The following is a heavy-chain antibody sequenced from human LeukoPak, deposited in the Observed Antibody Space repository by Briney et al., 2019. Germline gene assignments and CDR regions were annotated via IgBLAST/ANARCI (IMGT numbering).Heavy chain of an antibody. V-gene: IGHV3-23*01. D-gene: IGHD3-10*01. Sequence: ETLSLTCTVSGGSISSSSYYWGWIRQPPGKGLEWVSAISGSGGSTYYADSVKGRFTISRDNSKNTLYLQMNSLRAEDTAVYYCAKCQLLWFGERVSCYFDYWGQGTLVTVSS. CDR1: GGSISSSSYY. J-gene: IGHJ4*02. CDR2: ISGSGGST. CDR3: AKCQLLWFGERVSCYFDY.